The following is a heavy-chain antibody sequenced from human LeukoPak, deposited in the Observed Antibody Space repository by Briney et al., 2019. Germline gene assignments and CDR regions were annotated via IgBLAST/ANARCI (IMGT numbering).Heavy chain of an antibody. CDR1: GFTFSSYT. J-gene: IGHJ4*02. CDR2: ISSGSSYI. V-gene: IGHV3-21*01. CDR3: ARTPRLLRFEADYLDY. Sequence: GGSLRLSCAASGFTFSSYTMNWVRQAPGKGLEWVSIISSGSSYIHYADSVKGRFTISRDNAKNSLYLQMNSLRAEDTAVYYCARTPRLLRFEADYLDYWGQGTLVTVSS. D-gene: IGHD4-17*01.